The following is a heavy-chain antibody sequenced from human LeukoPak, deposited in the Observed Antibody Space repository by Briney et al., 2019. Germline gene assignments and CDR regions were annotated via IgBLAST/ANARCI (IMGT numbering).Heavy chain of an antibody. CDR2: ISSSSSYI. CDR3: ASPYGYREYFQH. D-gene: IGHD5-24*01. Sequence: PGGSLSLSCAASGFTFSSHAMNWVRQAPGKGLEWVSSISSSSSYIYYADSVKGRFTISRDNAKNSLYLQMNSLRAEDTAVYYCASPYGYREYFQHWGQGTLVTVSS. V-gene: IGHV3-21*01. CDR1: GFTFSSHA. J-gene: IGHJ1*01.